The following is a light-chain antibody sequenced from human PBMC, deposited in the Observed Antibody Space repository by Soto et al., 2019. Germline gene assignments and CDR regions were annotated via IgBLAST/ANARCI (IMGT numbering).Light chain of an antibody. CDR2: DVT. Sequence: QSVLTQPRSVSGSPGQAVTVSCTGTNSNIGSHNYVSWYQQRPGKAPKLMIHDVTERPSGVPDRFSGSKSGNTASLTISGLRAEDEAEYFCCSFAGGLFVFGTGTKVTVL. CDR1: NSNIGSHNY. V-gene: IGLV2-11*01. J-gene: IGLJ1*01. CDR3: CSFAGGLFV.